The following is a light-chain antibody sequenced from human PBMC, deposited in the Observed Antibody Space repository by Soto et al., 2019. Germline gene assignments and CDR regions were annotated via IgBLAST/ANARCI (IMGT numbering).Light chain of an antibody. J-gene: IGLJ3*02. CDR2: LNSDGSH. Sequence: QLVLTQSPSASASLGASVKLTCTLSGGHSSYAIAWHQQQPEKGPRYLMKLNSDGSHSKGDGIPDRFSGSSSGAERYLRISSLLSEDEADFYCQTWGTGLLVFGGGTKVTVL. V-gene: IGLV4-69*01. CDR1: GGHSSYA. CDR3: QTWGTGLLV.